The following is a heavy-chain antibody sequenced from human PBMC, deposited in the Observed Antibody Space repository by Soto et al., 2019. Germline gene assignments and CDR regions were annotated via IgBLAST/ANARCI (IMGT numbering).Heavy chain of an antibody. CDR3: ARQAIVVVPAAREGYYYYYGMDV. CDR1: GYSFTSYW. J-gene: IGHJ6*02. V-gene: IGHV5-51*01. Sequence: GESLKISCKGSGYSFTSYWIGWVRQMPGKGLEWMGIIYPGDSDTRYSPSFQGQVTISADKSISTAYLQWSSLKASDTAMYYCARQAIVVVPAAREGYYYYYGMDVWGQGTTVPVSS. D-gene: IGHD2-2*01. CDR2: IYPGDSDT.